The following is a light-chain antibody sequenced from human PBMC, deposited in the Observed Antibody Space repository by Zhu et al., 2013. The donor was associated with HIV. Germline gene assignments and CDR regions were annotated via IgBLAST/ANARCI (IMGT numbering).Light chain of an antibody. CDR2: DAS. V-gene: IGKV1-33*01. CDR1: QDISKY. CDR3: QQYDTDPYT. Sequence: DIQMTQSPSSLSASVGDTVTITCQASQDISKYLNWYQHKPGNAPKLLINDASNLEAGVPSRFSGSGSGTDFTLTISSLQPDDSATYHCQQYDTDPYTFGQGTKLEI. J-gene: IGKJ2*01.